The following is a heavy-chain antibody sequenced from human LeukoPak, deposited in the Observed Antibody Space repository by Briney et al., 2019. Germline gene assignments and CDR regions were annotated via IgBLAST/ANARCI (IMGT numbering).Heavy chain of an antibody. J-gene: IGHJ6*02. V-gene: IGHV1-69*04. D-gene: IGHD3-22*01. CDR3: ARDRDYDRSGQYYYYHGMDL. CDR1: GGIYNSYA. Sequence: GASVKVSCKASGGIYNSYAINWVRQARGQGLEWMGRIIPILDITRTPQKFQGRVTITADKSTSTVYLELRSLRSDDTAVYYCARDRDYDRSGQYYYYHGMDLWGQGTTVTVSS. CDR2: IIPILDIT.